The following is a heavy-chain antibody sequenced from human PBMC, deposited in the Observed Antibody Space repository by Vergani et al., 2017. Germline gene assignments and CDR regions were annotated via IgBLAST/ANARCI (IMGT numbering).Heavy chain of an antibody. Sequence: QVTLRESGPALVKPTQTLTLTCTFSGFSLSTSGMCVSWIRQPPGKALEWLARIDWDDDKYYSTSLKTRLTISKDTSKNQVVLTMTNMDPVDTATYYCARIWGAMEPFDSWGQGTLVTVSS. J-gene: IGHJ4*02. CDR1: GFSLSTSGMC. CDR2: IDWDDDK. CDR3: ARIWGAMEPFDS. D-gene: IGHD3-16*01. V-gene: IGHV2-70*15.